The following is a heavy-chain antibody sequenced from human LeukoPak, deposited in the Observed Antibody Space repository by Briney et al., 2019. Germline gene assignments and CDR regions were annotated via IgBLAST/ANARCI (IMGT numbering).Heavy chain of an antibody. J-gene: IGHJ6*02. CDR1: GGSISSGGYY. Sequence: SQTLSLTCTVSGGSISSGGYYWSWIRQHPGKGLEWIGYIYYSGSTYYNPPLKSRVTISVDTSKNQFSLKLSSVTAADTAVYYCAGIGYDFWSGYYTGSQPYYYYGMDVWGQGTTVTVSS. D-gene: IGHD3-3*01. CDR3: AGIGYDFWSGYYTGSQPYYYYGMDV. CDR2: IYYSGST. V-gene: IGHV4-31*03.